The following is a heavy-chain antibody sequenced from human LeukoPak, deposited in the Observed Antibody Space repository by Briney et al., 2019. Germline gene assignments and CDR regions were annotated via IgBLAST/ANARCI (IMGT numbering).Heavy chain of an antibody. J-gene: IGHJ1*01. CDR1: GYTFTGYY. Sequence: GASVNVSCKASGYTFTGYYIHWVRQAPGQGLEWMGRINPSSGGTNYAQNFQGRVTMTRDTSISTAYMELSRLRSDDTAVYYCARDRDCSGGSCYEYFQHWGQGTLVTVSS. CDR2: INPSSGGT. D-gene: IGHD2-15*01. CDR3: ARDRDCSGGSCYEYFQH. V-gene: IGHV1-2*06.